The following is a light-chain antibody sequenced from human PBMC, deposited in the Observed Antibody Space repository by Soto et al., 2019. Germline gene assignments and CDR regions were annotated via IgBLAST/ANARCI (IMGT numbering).Light chain of an antibody. J-gene: IGKJ1*01. V-gene: IGKV2-28*01. Sequence: DTVMTQSPLSLTVTPGEAASISCRSSQNLLHSDGNNYLDWYLQKAGQSPQLLIYLASNRASGVTDRFSGSGSGTYVTLKISRVEAEDVGLYSCMQTLKTRTFGQGTKVEI. CDR1: QNLLHSDGNNY. CDR2: LAS. CDR3: MQTLKTRT.